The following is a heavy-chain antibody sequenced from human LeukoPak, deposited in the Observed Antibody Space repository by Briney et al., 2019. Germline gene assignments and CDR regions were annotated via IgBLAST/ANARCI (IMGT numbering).Heavy chain of an antibody. D-gene: IGHD1-26*01. CDR2: IYTSGST. V-gene: IGHV4-4*07. CDR1: GGSISSYY. Sequence: SETLSLTCTVSGGSISSYYWSWIRQPAGKGLEWIGRIYTSGSTNYNPSLKSRVTMSVDTSKNQFPLKLSSVTAADTAVYYCARDLVGATEGAFDIWGQGTMVTVSS. J-gene: IGHJ3*02. CDR3: ARDLVGATEGAFDI.